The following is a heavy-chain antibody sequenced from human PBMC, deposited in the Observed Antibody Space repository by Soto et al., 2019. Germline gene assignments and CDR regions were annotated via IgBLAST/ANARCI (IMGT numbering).Heavy chain of an antibody. CDR3: ARDSGYYGSGSYSY. V-gene: IGHV4-59*01. J-gene: IGHJ4*02. CDR2: IYYSGST. Sequence: SETLSLTCTASGGSISSYYWSWIRQPPGKGLEWIGYIYYSGSTNYNPSLKSRVTISVDTSKNQFSLKLSSVTAADTAVYYCARDSGYYGSGSYSYWGQGTLVTVSS. CDR1: GGSISSYY. D-gene: IGHD3-10*01.